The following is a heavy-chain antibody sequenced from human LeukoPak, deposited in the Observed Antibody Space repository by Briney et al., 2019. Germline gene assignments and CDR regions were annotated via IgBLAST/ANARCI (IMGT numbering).Heavy chain of an antibody. V-gene: IGHV1-69*06. CDR3: ATDSMTTVTRNYYYYYYYMGV. D-gene: IGHD4-17*01. Sequence: GASVKVSCKASGGTFSSYAISWVRQAPGQGLEWMGGIIPIFGTANYAQKFQGRVTITADKSTSTAYMELSSLRSEDTAVYYCATDSMTTVTRNYYYYYYYMGVWGKGTTVTVSS. CDR2: IIPIFGTA. J-gene: IGHJ6*03. CDR1: GGTFSSYA.